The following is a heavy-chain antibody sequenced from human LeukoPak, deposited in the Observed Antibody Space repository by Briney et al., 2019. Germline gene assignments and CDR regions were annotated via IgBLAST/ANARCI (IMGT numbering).Heavy chain of an antibody. CDR1: GFTLNGYW. J-gene: IGHJ5*02. Sequence: GGSLGLSCAAPGFTLNGYWMHWVRQAPGKGLVWVSRINSDGSTTSYADSVMGRFTISRDNSKNTLYLQMNSLRAEDTAVYFCARVATGSYDWFDPWGQGTLVTVSS. CDR3: ARVATGSYDWFDP. CDR2: INSDGSTT. V-gene: IGHV3-74*01. D-gene: IGHD3-10*01.